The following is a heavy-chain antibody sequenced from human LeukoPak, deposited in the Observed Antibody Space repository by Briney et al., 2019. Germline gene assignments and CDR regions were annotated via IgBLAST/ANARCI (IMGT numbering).Heavy chain of an antibody. CDR1: DGSIRDYF. CDR2: VYVSGIT. Sequence: SETLSLTCTVSDGSIRDYFWSWIRQPAGKGLEWIGRVYVSGITNSNPYLKSRVTMSLDTSKNQFSLRLTSVTAADTAVYYCARDVYNSRFYGFDYWGQGNLVTVSS. CDR3: ARDVYNSRFYGFDY. V-gene: IGHV4-4*07. D-gene: IGHD6-13*01. J-gene: IGHJ4*02.